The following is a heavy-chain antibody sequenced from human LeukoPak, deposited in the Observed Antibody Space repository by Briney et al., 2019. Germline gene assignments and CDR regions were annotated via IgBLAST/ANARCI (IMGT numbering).Heavy chain of an antibody. Sequence: GGSLRLSCAASGFTFSNAWMSWVRQAPGKGLEWVGRIKSKTDGGTTDYAAPVKGRFTISRDDSKNTLYLQMNSLKTEDTAVYYCTAPYSSGLIAYWGQGTLVTVSS. D-gene: IGHD6-19*01. CDR1: GFTFSNAW. J-gene: IGHJ4*02. V-gene: IGHV3-15*01. CDR2: IKSKTDGGTT. CDR3: TAPYSSGLIAY.